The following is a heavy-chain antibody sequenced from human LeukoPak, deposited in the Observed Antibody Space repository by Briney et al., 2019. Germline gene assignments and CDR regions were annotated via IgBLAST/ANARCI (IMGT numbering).Heavy chain of an antibody. Sequence: GGSLRLSCAASGFTFSSSAMSWVRQAPGKGLEWVSATSNNGGYTYYADSVQGRFTISRDNSKSTLCLQMNSLRAEDTAVYYCAKWVEYFQHWGQGTLVTVSS. V-gene: IGHV3-23*01. D-gene: IGHD1-26*01. J-gene: IGHJ1*01. CDR2: TSNNGGYT. CDR1: GFTFSSSA. CDR3: AKWVEYFQH.